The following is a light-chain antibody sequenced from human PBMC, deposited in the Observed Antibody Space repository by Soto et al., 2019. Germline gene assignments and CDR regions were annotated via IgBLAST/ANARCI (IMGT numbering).Light chain of an antibody. Sequence: EILMTQSPATLSVSPGETVTFSCRASRSVSNRLAWYQHKPGQAPRLLISGASNGVTGIPPKFSGSGSGTEFTLTVDSLQSDDIAVYYCQQYYNWPVTFGGGTKV. J-gene: IGKJ4*01. V-gene: IGKV3-15*01. CDR1: RSVSNR. CDR3: QQYYNWPVT. CDR2: GAS.